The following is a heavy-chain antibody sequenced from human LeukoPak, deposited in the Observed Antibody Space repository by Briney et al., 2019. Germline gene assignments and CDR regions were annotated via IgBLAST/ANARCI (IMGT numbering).Heavy chain of an antibody. Sequence: PGGSLRLSCAASGFTFSSYWMSWVRQAPGKGLEWVANIKQDGSEKYYVDSVKGRFTISRDNAKNSLYLQMNSLRAEDTAVYYCARDQDDSSGYYPYYYYYYGMDVWGQGTTVTVSS. J-gene: IGHJ6*02. CDR1: GFTFSSYW. CDR2: IKQDGSEK. D-gene: IGHD3-22*01. CDR3: ARDQDDSSGYYPYYYYYYGMDV. V-gene: IGHV3-7*01.